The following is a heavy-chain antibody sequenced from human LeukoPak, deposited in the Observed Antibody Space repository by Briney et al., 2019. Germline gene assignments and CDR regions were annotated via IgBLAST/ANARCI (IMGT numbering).Heavy chain of an antibody. V-gene: IGHV1-18*01. CDR2: ISAYNGNT. CDR1: GYTFTSYG. D-gene: IGHD4-17*01. Sequence: ASVKVSCKASGYTFTSYGISWVRQAPGQGLEWMGWISAYNGNTNYAQKLQGRVTMTTDTSTSTAYMELRSLRSEDTAVYYCAREVTTVTTVYNWFDPWGQGTLVTVSS. J-gene: IGHJ5*02. CDR3: AREVTTVTTVYNWFDP.